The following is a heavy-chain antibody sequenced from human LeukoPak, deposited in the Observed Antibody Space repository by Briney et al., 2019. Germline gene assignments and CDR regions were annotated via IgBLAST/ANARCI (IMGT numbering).Heavy chain of an antibody. CDR3: ARGQLSWFDP. Sequence: PSQTLSLTCTVSGGSISSGGYYWSWIRQHPGKGLEWIGYIYYSGSTYYNLSLRGRLTISVDTSKNQFSLKLSSVTAADTAVYYCARGQLSWFDPWGQGTLVTVSS. CDR2: IYYSGST. CDR1: GGSISSGGYY. J-gene: IGHJ5*02. V-gene: IGHV4-31*03. D-gene: IGHD1-1*01.